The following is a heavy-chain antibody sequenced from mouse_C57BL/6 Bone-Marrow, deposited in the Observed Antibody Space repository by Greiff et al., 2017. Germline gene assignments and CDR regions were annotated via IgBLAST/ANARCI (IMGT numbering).Heavy chain of an antibody. J-gene: IGHJ3*01. CDR2: ITPGSGYT. V-gene: IGHV1-4*01. CDR3: ARVYYGYGGYAY. Sequence: QVQLQQSGAELARPGASVKMSCKASGYTFTSYTMHWVKQRPGKGLEWIGYITPGSGYTKYHQKFKDKSTLTEDNSSSTAYKQLRRLTSGDSAVYYCARVYYGYGGYAYWGQGTLDTGSA. CDR1: GYTFTSYT. D-gene: IGHD2-2*01.